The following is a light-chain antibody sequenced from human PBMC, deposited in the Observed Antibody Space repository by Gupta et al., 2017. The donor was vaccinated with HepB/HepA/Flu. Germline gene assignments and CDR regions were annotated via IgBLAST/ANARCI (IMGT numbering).Light chain of an antibody. V-gene: IGLV1-51*01. Sequence: LTLPPSVSAAPGQKVTISCSGSSSNIGNNYVSWYQQLPGTAPKLLIYDNNKRPSGIPDRFSGSKSGTSATLGITGLQTGDEADYYCGTWDSSLSASYVFGTGTKVTVL. J-gene: IGLJ1*01. CDR2: DNN. CDR3: GTWDSSLSASYV. CDR1: SSNIGNNY.